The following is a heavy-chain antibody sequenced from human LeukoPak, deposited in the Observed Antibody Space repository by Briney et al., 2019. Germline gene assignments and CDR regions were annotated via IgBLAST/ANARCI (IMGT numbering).Heavy chain of an antibody. CDR2: SNPSGDST. J-gene: IGHJ4*02. D-gene: IGHD1-1*01. CDR3: ARWTTTFLDY. Sequence: ASVKVSCKASGYTFTGYYMHWVRQAPGHGLEWLGISNPSGDSTNYAQKFQGRVTMTRDTSTSTVYMDLSSLRSEDTAVSYCARWTTTFLDYWGQGTLVTVSS. CDR1: GYTFTGYY. V-gene: IGHV1-46*01.